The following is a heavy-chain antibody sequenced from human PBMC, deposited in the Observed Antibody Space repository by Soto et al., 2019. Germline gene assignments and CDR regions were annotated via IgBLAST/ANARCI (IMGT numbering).Heavy chain of an antibody. J-gene: IGHJ5*02. CDR1: GGTFSSYA. CDR2: IIPILGTA. CDR3: ARDGIAVAGTLWFDP. V-gene: IGHV1-69*13. D-gene: IGHD6-19*01. Sequence: SVKVSCQASGGTFSSYAIIWVRQAPGQGLEWMGGIIPILGTANYAQKFQGRVTITADESTSTAYMELSSLRSEDTAVYYCARDGIAVAGTLWFDPWGQGTLVTVSS.